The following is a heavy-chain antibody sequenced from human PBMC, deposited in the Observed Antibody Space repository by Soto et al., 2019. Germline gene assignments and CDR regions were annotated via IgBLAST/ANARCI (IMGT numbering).Heavy chain of an antibody. V-gene: IGHV5-10-1*01. CDR1: GYSFAGYW. Sequence: GESLKISCKGSGYSFAGYWITWVRQKPGKGLEWMGRIDPSDSQTYYSPSFRGHVTISATKSITTVFLQWSSLRASDTAMYYCARQIYDSDTGPNFQYYFDSWGQGTPVTVAS. J-gene: IGHJ4*02. CDR3: ARQIYDSDTGPNFQYYFDS. D-gene: IGHD3-22*01. CDR2: IDPSDSQT.